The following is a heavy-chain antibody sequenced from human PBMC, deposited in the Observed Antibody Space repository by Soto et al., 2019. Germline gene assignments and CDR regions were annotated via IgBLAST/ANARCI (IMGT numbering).Heavy chain of an antibody. D-gene: IGHD2-15*01. CDR1: GGSISSGGYY. CDR2: IYYSGST. CDR3: ARGCLRDCSGGSCYSHYYYYGMDV. Sequence: SETLSLTCTVSGGSISSGGYYWSWIRQHPGKGLEWIGYIYYSGSTYYNPSLKSRVTISVDTSKNQFSLKLSSVTAADTAVYYCARGCLRDCSGGSCYSHYYYYGMDVWGQGTTVTVSS. J-gene: IGHJ6*02. V-gene: IGHV4-31*03.